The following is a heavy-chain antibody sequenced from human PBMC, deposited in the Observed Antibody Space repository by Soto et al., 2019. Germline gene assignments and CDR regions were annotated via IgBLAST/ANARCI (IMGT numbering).Heavy chain of an antibody. CDR3: ARWGSHSSSRHGWWSGMDV. J-gene: IGHJ6*02. CDR1: GGTFSSYA. V-gene: IGHV1-69*06. D-gene: IGHD3-16*01. Sequence: QVQLVQSGAEVKKPGSSVKVSCKASGGTFSSYAISWVRQDPGQGLEWMGGIIPSFGTANYAQKFQGRVTITADKATSTANMELSSLRSEDTAVYYGARWGSHSSSRHGWWSGMDVWGQGTTVTVSS. CDR2: IIPSFGTA.